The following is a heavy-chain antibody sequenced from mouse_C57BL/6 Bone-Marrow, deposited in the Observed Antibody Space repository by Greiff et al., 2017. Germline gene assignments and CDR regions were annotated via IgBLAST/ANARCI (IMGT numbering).Heavy chain of an antibody. Sequence: QVTLKESGPGILQPSQTLSLTCSFSGFSLSTFGMGVGWIRQPSGKGLEWLAHIWWDDDKYYNPALKSRLTISKDTSKNQVFLKIANVDTADTATYYCARYYYGSSLYSFDYWGQGTTLTVSS. CDR2: IWWDDDK. J-gene: IGHJ2*01. V-gene: IGHV8-8*01. CDR1: GFSLSTFGMG. CDR3: ARYYYGSSLYSFDY. D-gene: IGHD1-1*01.